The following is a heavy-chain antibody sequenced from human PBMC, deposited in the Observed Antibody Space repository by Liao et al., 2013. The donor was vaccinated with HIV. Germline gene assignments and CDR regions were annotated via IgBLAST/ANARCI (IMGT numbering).Heavy chain of an antibody. CDR2: INYSEST. CDR3: AGVMAARATIDAFEF. J-gene: IGHJ3*01. Sequence: QVRLQESGPGLVKPSETLSLTCTVSGGSISSYYWSWIRQSPGKGLEWIGRINYSESTKSDPSLKSRVTMSVDTSKNQFSLKLSSVTAADTAVYYCAGVMAARATIDAFEFWGQGTMVAVSP. V-gene: IGHV4-59*03. D-gene: IGHD6-6*01. CDR1: GGSISSYY.